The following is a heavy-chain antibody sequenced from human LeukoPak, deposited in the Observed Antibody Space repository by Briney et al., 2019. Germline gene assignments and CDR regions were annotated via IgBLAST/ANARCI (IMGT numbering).Heavy chain of an antibody. V-gene: IGHV4-39*01. CDR2: TYYSGAT. CDR3: ARSYCSSSTCYGVGAFDI. Sequence: PSQTLSLTCTVSGGSISTTSYYWGRLPQPPGQGLDSLVSTYYSGATYHNPSLKSRVTISVDTYKNQVSLKLRSVTAADTAVYYCARSYCSSSTCYGVGAFDIWGQGTMVTVS. CDR1: GGSISTTSYY. J-gene: IGHJ3*02. D-gene: IGHD2-2*01.